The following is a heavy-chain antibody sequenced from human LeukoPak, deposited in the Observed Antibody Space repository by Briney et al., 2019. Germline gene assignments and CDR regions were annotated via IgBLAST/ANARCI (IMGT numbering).Heavy chain of an antibody. D-gene: IGHD6-19*01. CDR3: ARDTISGWFADF. CDR2: INSDGSST. CDR1: EFTFSRYW. V-gene: IGHV3-74*01. Sequence: GGSLRLSCAASEFTFSRYWMHWVRQAPGKGLVWVSRINSDGSSTRYADSVKGRFTISRDNAKNTLYLQMDSLRAEDTAVYYCARDTISGWFADFWGQGTLVTVSS. J-gene: IGHJ4*02.